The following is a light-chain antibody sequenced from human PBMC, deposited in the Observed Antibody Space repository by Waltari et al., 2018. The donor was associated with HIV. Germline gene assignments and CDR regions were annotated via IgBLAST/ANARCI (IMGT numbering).Light chain of an antibody. J-gene: IGKJ3*01. CDR3: QQYGTSTT. CDR1: QSVSSGF. CDR2: GAS. V-gene: IGKV3-20*01. Sequence: ETVLTQSPGTLSLSPGQRATLSCRASQSVSSGFLAWYQQKPGQAPRLLIYGASSRATGIPDRFSGSGSGTDFTLTIGRLEPEDFAMYYCQQYGTSTTFGPGTKVDIK.